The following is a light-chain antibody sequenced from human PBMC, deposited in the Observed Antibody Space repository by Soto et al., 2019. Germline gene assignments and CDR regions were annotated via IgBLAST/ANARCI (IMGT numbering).Light chain of an antibody. V-gene: IGKV1-6*01. CDR3: LQEYTYPYT. Sequence: IPVTQSPSSLSASVGDRVTMTCRASQAIRNNLGWYQHKPGKAPKLLIYAASLLQRGVPSRFSGSGSGTDFTLTISSLQPEDFATYYCLQEYTYPYTFGQGTKLEIK. CDR2: AAS. CDR1: QAIRNN. J-gene: IGKJ2*01.